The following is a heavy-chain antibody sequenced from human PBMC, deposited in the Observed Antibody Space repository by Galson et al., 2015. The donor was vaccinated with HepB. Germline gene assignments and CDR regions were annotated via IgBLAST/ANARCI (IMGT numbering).Heavy chain of an antibody. CDR2: ITPIWGRA. V-gene: IGHV1-69*13. Sequence: SVKVSCKASGDSFSSYVISWVRQAPGQGLEWMGGITPIWGRANYAQKYQGRVTITADESTSTVYMSLSSLRSEDTAGYYCARIHTGFWGQGTLVAVSS. J-gene: IGHJ4*02. CDR3: ARIHTGF. D-gene: IGHD3-10*01. CDR1: GDSFSSYV.